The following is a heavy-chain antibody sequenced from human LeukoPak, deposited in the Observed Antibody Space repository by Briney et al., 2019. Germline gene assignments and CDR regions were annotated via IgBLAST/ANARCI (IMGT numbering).Heavy chain of an antibody. CDR2: ISWNSDSL. Sequence: SGGSLRLSCEGTGFRFDDYAMYWVRQAPGKGLEWVSGISWNSDSLRYAASVEGRFTISRDNAKNFVYLQMTSLRVEDTALYYCARRLPDSSFPFDYWAREPWSPSPQ. CDR3: ARRLPDSSFPFDY. D-gene: IGHD2-2*01. V-gene: IGHV3-9*01. J-gene: IGHJ4*02. CDR1: GFRFDDYA.